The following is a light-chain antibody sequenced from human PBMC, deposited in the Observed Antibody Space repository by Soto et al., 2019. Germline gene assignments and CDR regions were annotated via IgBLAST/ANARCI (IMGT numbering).Light chain of an antibody. V-gene: IGKV4-1*01. CDR2: RAS. CDR1: QSVLYSSNNKNY. Sequence: IVVTKSSDSLTSVERDSCTLNNKSSQSVLYSSNNKNYLAWYQQKPGQPPKLLIDRASTRESGVPDRFSGSGSVSDFTTTYGIVQGDGVAFYSCQQYYTNVCLGHGTRLEIK. CDR3: QQYYTNVC. J-gene: IGKJ5*01.